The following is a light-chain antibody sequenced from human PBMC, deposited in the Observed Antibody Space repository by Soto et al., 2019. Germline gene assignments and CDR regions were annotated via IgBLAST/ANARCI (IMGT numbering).Light chain of an antibody. J-gene: IGKJ1*01. CDR3: QQYDNYWT. Sequence: DAQMTQSPSTLSASVGDRVTITCRASQSISTWLAWYQQKPGKAPNLLIHKASSLESGVPSRFSGSGFGAEFTLTISGLQPEDAATYYCQQYDNYWTFGQGTKV. CDR1: QSISTW. CDR2: KAS. V-gene: IGKV1-5*03.